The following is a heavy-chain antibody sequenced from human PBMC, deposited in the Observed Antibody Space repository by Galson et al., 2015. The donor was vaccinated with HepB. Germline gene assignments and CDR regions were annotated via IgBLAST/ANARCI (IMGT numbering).Heavy chain of an antibody. CDR2: INTNTGNP. J-gene: IGHJ6*02. D-gene: IGHD2-2*01. Sequence: SVKVSCKASGYTFASYAMTWVRQAPGQGLEWMGWINTNTGNPTYAQGFTGRFVFSLDTSVSTAYLQISSLKAEDTAVYYCARVPRCTSCLYYCYYYGMDVWGPGTTVTVSS. V-gene: IGHV7-4-1*02. CDR3: ARVPRCTSCLYYCYYYGMDV. CDR1: GYTFASYA.